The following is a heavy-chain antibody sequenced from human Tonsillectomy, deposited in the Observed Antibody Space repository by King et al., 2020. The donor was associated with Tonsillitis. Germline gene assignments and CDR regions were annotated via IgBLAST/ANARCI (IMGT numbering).Heavy chain of an antibody. CDR3: AKEGDSDYYDSSGYGSWVDP. J-gene: IGHJ5*02. V-gene: IGHV3-23*04. D-gene: IGHD3-22*01. CDR1: GFTFSSYA. Sequence: VQLVESGGGLVQSGGSLRLSCAASGFTFSSYAMSWVRQAPGKGLEWVSVIIGSGGSPYYADSVKGRFTISRDNSKNTLYLQMNSLRAEDTAVYYCAKEGDSDYYDSSGYGSWVDPWGQGTLVTVSS. CDR2: IIGSGGSP.